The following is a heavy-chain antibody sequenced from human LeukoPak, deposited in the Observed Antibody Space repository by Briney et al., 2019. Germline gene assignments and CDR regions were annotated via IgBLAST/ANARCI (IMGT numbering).Heavy chain of an antibody. CDR3: AKNRGYSYGMDV. D-gene: IGHD5-18*01. Sequence: GGSLRLSCAASGFTFSSYGMHWVRQAPGQGLEWVAFIRYDGSNKYYADSVKGRFTISRDNSKNTLYLQMKSLRAEDTAVYYCAKNRGYSYGMDVWGQGTTVTVSS. J-gene: IGHJ6*02. CDR1: GFTFSSYG. CDR2: IRYDGSNK. V-gene: IGHV3-30*02.